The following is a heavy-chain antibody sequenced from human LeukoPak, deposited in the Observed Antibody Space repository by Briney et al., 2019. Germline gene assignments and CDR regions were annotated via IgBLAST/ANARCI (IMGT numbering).Heavy chain of an antibody. J-gene: IGHJ5*02. V-gene: IGHV3-48*04. CDR3: ASRSWFDP. CDR2: ISSSSSTI. Sequence: SGGSLRLSCAASGFTFSSYSMNWVRRAPGKGLEWVSYISSSSSTIYYADSVKGRFTISRDNAKNSLYLQMNSLRAEDTAVYYCASRSWFDPWGQGTLVTVSS. CDR1: GFTFSSYS.